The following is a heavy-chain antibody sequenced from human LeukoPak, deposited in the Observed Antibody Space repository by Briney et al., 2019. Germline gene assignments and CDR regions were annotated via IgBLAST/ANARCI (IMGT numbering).Heavy chain of an antibody. D-gene: IGHD7-27*01. CDR3: ARGTGVLRRYYFDY. Sequence: PGGSLRLSCAASGFTFSSYSMNWVRQPPGKGLEWIGEINHSGSTNYNPSLKSRVTISVDTSKNQFSLKLSSVTAADTAVYYCARGTGVLRRYYFDYWGQGTLVTVSS. J-gene: IGHJ4*02. CDR2: INHSGST. V-gene: IGHV4-34*01. CDR1: GFTFSSYS.